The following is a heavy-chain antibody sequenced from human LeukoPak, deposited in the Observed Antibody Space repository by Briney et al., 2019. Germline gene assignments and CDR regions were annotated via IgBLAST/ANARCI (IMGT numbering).Heavy chain of an antibody. V-gene: IGHV4-39*01. Sequence: PSETLSLTCTVSGGSISSSTYYWGWIRQPPGKGLEWIGSIYYRGNTYYSPSLKSRVTISVDTSENQFSLKLSSVTVADTAVYYCARHERHGHGVDYWDQGTLVTVSS. CDR1: GGSISSSTYY. CDR3: ARHERHGHGVDY. D-gene: IGHD5-24*01. J-gene: IGHJ4*02. CDR2: IYYRGNT.